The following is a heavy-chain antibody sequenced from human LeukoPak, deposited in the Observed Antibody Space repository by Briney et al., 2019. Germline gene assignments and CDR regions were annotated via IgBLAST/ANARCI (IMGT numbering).Heavy chain of an antibody. J-gene: IGHJ4*02. CDR3: AKGFGSGWPYYFDY. CDR1: GFTFSSYA. V-gene: IGHV3-23*01. CDR2: ISGSGATT. D-gene: IGHD6-19*01. Sequence: PGGSLRLSCAASGFTFSSYAVSWVRQAPGKGLEWVSTISGSGATTYYADSVKGRFTISRDNSKNTLYLQMNSLRAENTAVYYCAKGFGSGWPYYFDYWGQGTLVTVSS.